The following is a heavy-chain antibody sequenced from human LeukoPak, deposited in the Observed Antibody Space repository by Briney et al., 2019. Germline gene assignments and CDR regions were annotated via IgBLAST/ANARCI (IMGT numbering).Heavy chain of an antibody. D-gene: IGHD1-1*01. V-gene: IGHV3-53*01. CDR2: IYSGGST. Sequence: GGSLRLSCAASGFTVSSNHMSWVRQAPGKGLEWVSVIYSGGSTYYADSVKGRFTISRDNSKNTLYLQMNSLRAEDTAVYYCTTRPNRDYYFDYWGQGTLVTVSS. J-gene: IGHJ4*02. CDR1: GFTVSSNH. CDR3: TTRPNRDYYFDY.